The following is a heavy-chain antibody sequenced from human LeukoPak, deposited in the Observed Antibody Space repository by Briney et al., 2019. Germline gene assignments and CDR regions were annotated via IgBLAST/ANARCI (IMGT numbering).Heavy chain of an antibody. D-gene: IGHD2-2*01. CDR1: GGSISNTNW. Sequence: PSETLSLTCGVSGGSISNTNWWTWVRQPPGKGLEWIGEVNLQGSTNYNPSLKSRVAISVDKSENHISLKLTSVTAADTAVYYCASWSWNVPAAKVDYWGQGTLVTVSS. CDR2: VNLQGST. J-gene: IGHJ4*02. V-gene: IGHV4-4*02. CDR3: ASWSWNVPAAKVDY.